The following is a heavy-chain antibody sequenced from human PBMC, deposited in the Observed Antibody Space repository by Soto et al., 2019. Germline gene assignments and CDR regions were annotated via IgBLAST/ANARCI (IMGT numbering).Heavy chain of an antibody. CDR2: ISYDGSNK. D-gene: IGHD2-2*01. CDR1: GFTFSSYG. J-gene: IGHJ6*02. Sequence: PGGSLRLSCAASGFTFSSYGMHWVRQAPGKGLEWVAVISYDGSNKYYADSVKGRFTISRDNSKNTLYLQMNSLRAEDTAVYYCATGWSTSSISDYYYYDGMDVRGPGTTVTVSS. CDR3: ATGWSTSSISDYYYYDGMDV. V-gene: IGHV3-30*03.